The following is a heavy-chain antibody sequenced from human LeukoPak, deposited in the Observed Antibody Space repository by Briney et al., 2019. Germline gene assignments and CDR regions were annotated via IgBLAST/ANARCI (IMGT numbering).Heavy chain of an antibody. CDR3: ARGPNSNWSGLDF. CDR1: GFSFSGHW. J-gene: IGHJ4*02. Sequence: GGSLRLSCTASGFSFSGHWMHWARQLPGKGLVWVSRISPTGSTTSYADSVKGRFTVSRDNLKNTLYLQVNNLRAEDTAVYYCARGPNSNWSGLDFWGQGTLLTVSS. D-gene: IGHD6-6*01. CDR2: ISPTGSTT. V-gene: IGHV3-74*01.